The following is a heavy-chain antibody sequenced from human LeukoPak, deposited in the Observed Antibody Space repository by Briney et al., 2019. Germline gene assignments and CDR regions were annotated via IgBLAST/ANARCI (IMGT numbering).Heavy chain of an antibody. CDR1: GFTFSSYA. Sequence: GGSLRLSCAASGFTFSSYAMHWVRQAPGKGLEWVAVISYDGSNKYYADSVKGRFTISRDNSKNTLYLQMNSLRAEDTAVYYCAKHLRIQLWSELDYWGQGTLVTVSS. CDR3: AKHLRIQLWSELDY. J-gene: IGHJ4*02. V-gene: IGHV3-30*18. CDR2: ISYDGSNK. D-gene: IGHD5-18*01.